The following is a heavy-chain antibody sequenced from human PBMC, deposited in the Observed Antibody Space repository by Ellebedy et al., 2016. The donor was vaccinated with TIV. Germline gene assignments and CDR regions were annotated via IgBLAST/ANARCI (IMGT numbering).Heavy chain of an antibody. Sequence: PGGSLRLSCVASGFTFSDYSMSWVRQAPGKGLEWVSRISLSVNTMYYADSVQGRFTNSRDNAKNSLFLQMNNLRAEDTAVYYCARGGYSYGFDYWGQGTLVTVSS. D-gene: IGHD5-18*01. CDR1: GFTFSDYS. J-gene: IGHJ4*02. V-gene: IGHV3-11*01. CDR2: ISLSVNTM. CDR3: ARGGYSYGFDY.